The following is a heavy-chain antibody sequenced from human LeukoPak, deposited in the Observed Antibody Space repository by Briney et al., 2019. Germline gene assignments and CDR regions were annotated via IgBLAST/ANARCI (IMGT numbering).Heavy chain of an antibody. V-gene: IGHV4-38-2*02. CDR2: VYRSVNT. Sequence: SETLSLTCTVSGYSIGSGYFWGWIRQPPGKGLEWIGSVYRSVNTYYNPSLKSRVTISVDTSKNQFSLKLSSVTAADTAVYYCARHGDYGDSLLDYWSQGTLVTVSS. CDR3: ARHGDYGDSLLDY. D-gene: IGHD4-17*01. J-gene: IGHJ4*02. CDR1: GYSIGSGYF.